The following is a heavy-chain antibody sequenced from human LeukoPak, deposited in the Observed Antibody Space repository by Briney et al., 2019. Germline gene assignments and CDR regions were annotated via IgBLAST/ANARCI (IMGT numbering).Heavy chain of an antibody. V-gene: IGHV3-23*01. D-gene: IGHD3-10*01. J-gene: IGHJ4*02. CDR1: GFTFSNYA. CDR2: SGSGGNT. Sequence: GGSLRLSCAASGFTFSNYAMSWVRQAPGKGLEWVSASGSGGNTYYADSAKGRFTISRDNSKNTLYLQMNSLRAEDTTVYYCARDGAYYYGSGSYFSPYYFDYWGQGTLVTVSS. CDR3: ARDGAYYYGSGSYFSPYYFDY.